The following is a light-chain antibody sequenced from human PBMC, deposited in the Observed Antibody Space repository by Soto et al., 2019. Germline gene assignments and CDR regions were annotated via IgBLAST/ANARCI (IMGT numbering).Light chain of an antibody. J-gene: IGKJ4*01. CDR1: QGIRYD. CDR2: AAS. CDR3: LQDYNYPLT. V-gene: IGKV1-6*01. Sequence: AIQMTQSPPSLSASVGDRVIITCRASQGIRYDLGWYQQKPGKAPNLLIYAASTLQSGVPSRFSGSGFGTVFPLIIIILLPEDFATYYCLQDYNYPLTFGGGTNADSK.